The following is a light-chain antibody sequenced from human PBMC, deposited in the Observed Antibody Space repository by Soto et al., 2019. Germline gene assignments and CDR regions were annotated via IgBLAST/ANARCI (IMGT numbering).Light chain of an antibody. CDR2: TND. Sequence: QSVLTQPPSASGTPGQRVTISCSGSSSNIGSKPINWYQHLPGTAPKLLIFTNDRRPSGVPARFSGSKSGTSGSLAITGLQSADEADYYCATWDDTLKGPVFGGGTKLTVL. V-gene: IGLV1-44*01. J-gene: IGLJ3*02. CDR3: ATWDDTLKGPV. CDR1: SSNIGSKP.